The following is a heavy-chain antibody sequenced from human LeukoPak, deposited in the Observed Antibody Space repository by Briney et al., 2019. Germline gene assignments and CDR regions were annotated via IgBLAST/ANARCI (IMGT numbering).Heavy chain of an antibody. J-gene: IGHJ3*02. CDR3: AAPLNDYGDYARSHAFDI. CDR1: GYTLTELS. Sequence: ASVNVSCQVCGYTLTELSMHWVRQAPGKGVEWVGGFDPEDGETIYAQKFQGRVTMTEDTSTDTAYMELSSLRSEDTAVYYCAAPLNDYGDYARSHAFDIWGQGTMVTVSS. V-gene: IGHV1-24*01. CDR2: FDPEDGET. D-gene: IGHD4-17*01.